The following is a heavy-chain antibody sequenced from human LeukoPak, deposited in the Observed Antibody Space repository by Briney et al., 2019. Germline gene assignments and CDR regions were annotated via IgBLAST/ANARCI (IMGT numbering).Heavy chain of an antibody. Sequence: GGSLRLSCAASGFTVSSNYMSWVRQAPGKGLEWVSAISGSGGSTYYADSVKGRFTISRDNSKNTLYLQMNSLRAEDTAVYYCAKVAGGWLPFWYFDYWGQGTLVTVSS. J-gene: IGHJ4*02. V-gene: IGHV3-23*01. CDR3: AKVAGGWLPFWYFDY. CDR2: ISGSGGST. CDR1: GFTVSSNY. D-gene: IGHD5-24*01.